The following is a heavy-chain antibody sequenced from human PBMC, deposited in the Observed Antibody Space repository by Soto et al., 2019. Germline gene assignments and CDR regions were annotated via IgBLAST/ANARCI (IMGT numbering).Heavy chain of an antibody. D-gene: IGHD6-6*01. V-gene: IGHV4-39*01. CDR3: ASSSPFHY. CDR2: IYYSGNT. Sequence: SETLSLTCTVSGGSISSSSYYWSWIRQPPGRGPEWIGSIYYSGNTYYKPSLKSRVSISIDTSRNQFSLKLTSVTAADTGVYYCASSSPFHYWGPGILVTVSS. CDR1: GGSISSSSYY. J-gene: IGHJ4*02.